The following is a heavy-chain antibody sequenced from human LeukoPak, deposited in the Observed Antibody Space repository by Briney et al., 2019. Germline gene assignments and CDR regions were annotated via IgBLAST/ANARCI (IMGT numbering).Heavy chain of an antibody. V-gene: IGHV3-7*01. CDR3: VRDSYSRDLDY. CDR2: IKEDGSEQ. Sequence: PGGSLRLSCAASAFTFSTSWMSWVRQAPGKGLEWVANIKEDGSEQYYVDSLKGRFTISRDNAKNSLYLQMNSLRAEDTAVYYCVRDSYSRDLDYWGQGTLVTVSS. D-gene: IGHD3-22*01. CDR1: AFTFSTSW. J-gene: IGHJ4*02.